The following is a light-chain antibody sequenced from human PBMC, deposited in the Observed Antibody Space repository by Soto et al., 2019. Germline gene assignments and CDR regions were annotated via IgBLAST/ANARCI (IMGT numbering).Light chain of an antibody. J-gene: IGLJ1*01. CDR1: SSDVGDHSY. CDR2: DVN. Sequence: QSVLTQPASVSGSPGQSITISCTGTSSDVGDHSYVAWYQQHPGKAPKLIIYDVNNRPSGISNRFSGFKSGNTASLTISWLQAEDEADYFCSSPTSSSTYVFGTGTKVTVL. V-gene: IGLV2-14*03. CDR3: SSPTSSSTYV.